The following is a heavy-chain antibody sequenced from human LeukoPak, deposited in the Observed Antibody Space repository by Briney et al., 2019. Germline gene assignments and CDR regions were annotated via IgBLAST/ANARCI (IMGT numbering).Heavy chain of an antibody. CDR1: GYTFTTYG. Sequence: ASVKVSCKASGYTFTTYGITWVRQAPGQGLEWMGWISAYNGDTNYAEKFQGRVTMTTDTSTRTAYMELRSLRSDDTAVYYCARGSGRLYDSSGYYFDNWGQGTLVTVSS. CDR3: ARGSGRLYDSSGYYFDN. J-gene: IGHJ4*02. V-gene: IGHV1-18*01. CDR2: ISAYNGDT. D-gene: IGHD3-22*01.